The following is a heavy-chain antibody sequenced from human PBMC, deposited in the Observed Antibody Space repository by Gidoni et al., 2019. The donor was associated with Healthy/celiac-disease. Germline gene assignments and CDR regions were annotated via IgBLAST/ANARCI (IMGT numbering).Heavy chain of an antibody. Sequence: QVQLVESGGGLVKPGGSLRLSCAAWGFTCSDYDLSWIRQAPGKGLEWFSYISSSSSYTNYADSLKGRFTISRDNAKNSLYLQMHRLRAEDTAVYYCAREGSSSSKNAFDIWGQGTMVTVSS. CDR1: GFTCSDYD. CDR3: AREGSSSSKNAFDI. CDR2: ISSSSSYT. D-gene: IGHD6-6*01. V-gene: IGHV3-11*06. J-gene: IGHJ3*02.